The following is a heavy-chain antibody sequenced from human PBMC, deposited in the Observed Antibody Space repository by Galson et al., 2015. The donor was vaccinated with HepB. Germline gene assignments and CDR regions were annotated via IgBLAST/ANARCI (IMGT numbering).Heavy chain of an antibody. CDR1: GFTFDDYA. D-gene: IGHD3-9*01. CDR2: ISWNSGSI. Sequence: SLRLSCAASGFTFDDYAMHWVRQAPGKGLEWVSGISWNSGSIGYADSVKGRFTISRDNAKNSLYLQMNSLRAEDTALYYCAKDNDYDILTGWVGYWGQGTLVTVSS. J-gene: IGHJ4*02. V-gene: IGHV3-9*01. CDR3: AKDNDYDILTGWVGY.